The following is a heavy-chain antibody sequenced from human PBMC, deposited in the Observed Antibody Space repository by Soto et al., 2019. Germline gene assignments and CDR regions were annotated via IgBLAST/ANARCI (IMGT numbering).Heavy chain of an antibody. CDR3: ARSRTGTPYGGMDV. D-gene: IGHD1-7*01. Sequence: EVQLVESGGDLVQPGGSLRLSCAASGFAVSSNYMTWVRQAPGKGLEWVSVIHSGGDTHYADSVRGRFTISRDNSKNKLYLQMNSLRAEDTAVYYCARSRTGTPYGGMDVWGQGTTVTVSS. V-gene: IGHV3-66*01. J-gene: IGHJ6*02. CDR1: GFAVSSNY. CDR2: IHSGGDT.